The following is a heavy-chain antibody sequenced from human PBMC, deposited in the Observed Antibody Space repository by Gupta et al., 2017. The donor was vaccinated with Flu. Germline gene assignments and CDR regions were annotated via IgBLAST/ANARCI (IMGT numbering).Heavy chain of an antibody. J-gene: IGHJ3*02. Sequence: SSYSMNWVRQAPGKGLEWVSSISSSSSYIYYADSVKGRFTISRDNAKNSLYLQMNSLRAEDTAVYYCAGQTGDAHDAFDIWGQGTMVTVSS. CDR2: ISSSSSYI. D-gene: IGHD7-27*01. V-gene: IGHV3-21*01. CDR1: SSYS. CDR3: AGQTGDAHDAFDI.